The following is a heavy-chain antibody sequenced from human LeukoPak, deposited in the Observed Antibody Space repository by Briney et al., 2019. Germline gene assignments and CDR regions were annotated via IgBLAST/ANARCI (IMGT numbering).Heavy chain of an antibody. CDR1: GATISSYY. J-gene: IGHJ4*02. CDR2: IHSGST. V-gene: IGHV4-59*01. CDR3: ARDEYGDYNFDY. D-gene: IGHD4-17*01. Sequence: SETLSLTCTVSGATISSYYWSWIRQPPGKGLEWIGYIHSGSTNHNPSLKSRVTISVDTYKNQFSLKLTSVTAADTAVYYCARDEYGDYNFDYWGQGTLVTVSS.